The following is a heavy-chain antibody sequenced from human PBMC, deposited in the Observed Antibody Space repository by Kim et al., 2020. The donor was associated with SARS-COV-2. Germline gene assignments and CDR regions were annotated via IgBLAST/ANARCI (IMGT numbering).Heavy chain of an antibody. CDR1: GFTVSSNY. CDR3: ARVGYYDYVWGSLDY. CDR2: ICSGGST. V-gene: IGHV3-66*01. J-gene: IGHJ4*02. D-gene: IGHD3-16*01. Sequence: GGSLRLSCAASGFTVSSNYMSWVRQAPGKGLEWVSVICSGGSTYYADSVKGRFTISRDNSKNTLYLQMNSLRAEDTAVYYCARVGYYDYVWGSLDYWGQGTLVTVSS.